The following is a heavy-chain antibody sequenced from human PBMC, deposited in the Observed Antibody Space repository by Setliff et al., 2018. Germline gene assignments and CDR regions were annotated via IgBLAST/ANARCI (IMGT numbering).Heavy chain of an antibody. CDR2: VHYSGDS. CDR3: ARQPSSGSYYNPRPYYFDF. V-gene: IGHV4-59*01. Sequence: SETLSLTCTVSGDPMSSYYWSWIRQSPGKGLEWIGYVHYSGDSNYNPSLKSRVTMSVDTSKDQFSLNLRSVTAADTAVYYCARQPSSGSYYNPRPYYFDFWGQGTLVTVSS. CDR1: GDPMSSYY. J-gene: IGHJ4*02. D-gene: IGHD3-10*01.